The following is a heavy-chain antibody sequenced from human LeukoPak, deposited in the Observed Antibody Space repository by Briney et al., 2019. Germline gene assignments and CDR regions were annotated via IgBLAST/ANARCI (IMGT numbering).Heavy chain of an antibody. CDR3: AKDYFASGSYFDY. J-gene: IGHJ4*02. CDR2: ISDSGGTT. CDR1: GFTFSNYA. Sequence: PGGSLRLSCAASGFTFSNYAMTWVRQAPGKGLEWVSTISDSGGTTYYTDSVKDRFTISGDNSKNTLYLQMNSLRAEDTAVYYCAKDYFASGSYFDYWGQGTLVTVSS. D-gene: IGHD3-10*01. V-gene: IGHV3-23*01.